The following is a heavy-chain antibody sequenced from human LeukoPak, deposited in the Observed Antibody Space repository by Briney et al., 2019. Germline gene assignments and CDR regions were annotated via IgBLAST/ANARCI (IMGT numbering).Heavy chain of an antibody. CDR1: GFTFSSYA. CDR2: ISGSGSST. J-gene: IGHJ4*02. V-gene: IGHV3-23*01. Sequence: PGGSLRLSCAASGFTFSSYAMSWVRQAPGKGLEWVSAISGSGSSTYYADSVKGRFTISRDNSKNTLYLQMNSLRAEDTAVYYCAKIKNRYSYDYPFDYWGQGTLVTVSS. CDR3: AKIKNRYSYDYPFDY. D-gene: IGHD5-18*01.